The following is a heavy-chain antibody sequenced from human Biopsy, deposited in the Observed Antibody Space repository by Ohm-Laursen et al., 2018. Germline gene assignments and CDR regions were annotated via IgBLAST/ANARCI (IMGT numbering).Heavy chain of an antibody. V-gene: IGHV4-59*02. CDR2: IFDDGAT. J-gene: IGHJ3*02. CDR3: AGVRGSGFFAFDI. CDR1: GGSVHGYY. D-gene: IGHD3-3*01. Sequence: TLSLTRSVSGGSVHGYYWSWIRQTSGTGLAWIGHIFDDGATNYSPSPSLQGRVTLSIDTSENTFSLTLTSLTRADTGVYYRAGVRGSGFFAFDIWGRGTTVSVSS.